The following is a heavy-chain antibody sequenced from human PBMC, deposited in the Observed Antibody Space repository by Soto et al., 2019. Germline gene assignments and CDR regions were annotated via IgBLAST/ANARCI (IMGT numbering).Heavy chain of an antibody. D-gene: IGHD2-8*02. V-gene: IGHV1-46*01. CDR3: ARGRAVMYAIYYYYYYGMDV. J-gene: IGHJ6*02. CDR1: GYTFTSYY. CDR2: FNPSGGST. Sequence: ASVKVSCKASGYTFTSYYMHWVRQAPGQGLEWMGIFNPSGGSTSYAQKFQGRVTMTRDTSTSTVYMELSSLRSEDTAVYYCARGRAVMYAIYYYYYYGMDVWGQGTTVTVSS.